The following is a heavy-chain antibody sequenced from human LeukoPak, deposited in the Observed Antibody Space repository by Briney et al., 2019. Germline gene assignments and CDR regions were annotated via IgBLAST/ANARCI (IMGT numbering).Heavy chain of an antibody. D-gene: IGHD5-18*01. Sequence: SETLSLTCTVSGGSISSYYWSWIRQPPGKGLEWIGYIYYSGSTNYNPSLKSRVTIYVETSKNQFSLELSSVTAADTAVYYCASLSIRGYSYGSFDYWGQGTLVTVSS. CDR3: ASLSIRGYSYGSFDY. V-gene: IGHV4-59*08. CDR2: IYYSGST. CDR1: GGSISSYY. J-gene: IGHJ4*02.